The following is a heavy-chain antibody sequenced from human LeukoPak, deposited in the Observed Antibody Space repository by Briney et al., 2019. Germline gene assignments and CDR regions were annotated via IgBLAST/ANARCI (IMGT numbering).Heavy chain of an antibody. CDR2: ISAYNGNT. Sequence: GASVKVSCKASGYTFTSYGISWVRQAPGQGLEWMGWISAYNGNTNYAQKLQGRVTMTTDTSTSTAYMELRSLRSDDTAVYYCARWTSCSGDCHILDYWGQGILVTVSS. J-gene: IGHJ4*02. CDR3: ARWTSCSGDCHILDY. D-gene: IGHD2-21*02. V-gene: IGHV1-18*01. CDR1: GYTFTSYG.